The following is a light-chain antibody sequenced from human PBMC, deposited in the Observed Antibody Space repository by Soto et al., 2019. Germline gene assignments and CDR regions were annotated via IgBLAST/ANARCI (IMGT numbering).Light chain of an antibody. CDR2: DVS. V-gene: IGLV2-11*01. CDR3: CSYAGSYSSL. J-gene: IGLJ3*02. CDR1: RSDVGGSNY. Sequence: QSALTQPHSVSGSPGQSVTISCTGTRSDVGGSNYVSWYQQHPGKAPKLMIYDVSKRPSGVPDRFSGSKSGNTASLTISGLQAEDEADYYCCSYAGSYSSLFGGGTKVTVL.